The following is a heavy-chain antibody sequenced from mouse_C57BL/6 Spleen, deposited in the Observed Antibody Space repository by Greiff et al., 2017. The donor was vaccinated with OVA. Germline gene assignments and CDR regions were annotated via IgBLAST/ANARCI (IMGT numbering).Heavy chain of an antibody. D-gene: IGHD3-2*02. CDR1: GYTFTDYY. V-gene: IGHV1-19*01. J-gene: IGHJ2*01. CDR2: INPYNGGT. CDR3: ARQLRQGLYYFDY. Sequence: EVQLQQSGPVLVKPGASVKMSCKASGYTFTDYYMNWVKQSHGKSLEWIGVINPYNGGTSYNQKFKGKATLTVDKSSSTAYMELNSLTSEDSAVYYCARQLRQGLYYFDYWGQGTTLTVSS.